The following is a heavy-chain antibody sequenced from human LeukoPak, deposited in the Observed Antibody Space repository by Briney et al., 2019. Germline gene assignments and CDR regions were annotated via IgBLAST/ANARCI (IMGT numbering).Heavy chain of an antibody. D-gene: IGHD3-16*01. CDR1: GGSISSSSYY. CDR3: ARGGRLPFDY. V-gene: IGHV4-39*01. Sequence: SETLSLTCTVSGGSISSSSYYWGWIRQPPGKGLEWIGSIYYSGSTYYNPSLKSRVTISVDTSKNQFSLKLSSVTAADTAVYYCARGGRLPFDYWGQGTLVTVSS. CDR2: IYYSGST. J-gene: IGHJ4*02.